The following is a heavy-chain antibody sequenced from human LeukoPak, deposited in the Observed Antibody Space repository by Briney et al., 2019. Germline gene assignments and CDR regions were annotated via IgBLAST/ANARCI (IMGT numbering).Heavy chain of an antibody. Sequence: GGSLRLSCTASGFAFDEHGMSWVREVPGKGLEWVPGINGSGGSTGYADPLRGRFTISKDNAKNSLYLQMDSLRAEDTALYYCARAPITSPFYFDYWGQGTLVTVSS. D-gene: IGHD2-2*01. CDR3: ARAPITSPFYFDY. CDR1: GFAFDEHG. CDR2: INGSGGST. V-gene: IGHV3-20*04. J-gene: IGHJ4*02.